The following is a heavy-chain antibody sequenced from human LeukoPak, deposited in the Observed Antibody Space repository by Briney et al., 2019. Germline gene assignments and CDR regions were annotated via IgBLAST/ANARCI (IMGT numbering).Heavy chain of an antibody. CDR3: ARGHRGSGSSYYMDV. V-gene: IGHV4-34*01. D-gene: IGHD3-10*01. CDR2: INHSGST. J-gene: IGHJ6*03. Sequence: SETLSLTCAVSGGSIRDYQWSWIRQPPGKGLEWIGEINHSGSTNYNPSLKSRVTISVDTSKNQFSLKLSSVTAADTAVYYCARGHRGSGSSYYMDVWGKGTTVTVSS. CDR1: GGSIRDYQ.